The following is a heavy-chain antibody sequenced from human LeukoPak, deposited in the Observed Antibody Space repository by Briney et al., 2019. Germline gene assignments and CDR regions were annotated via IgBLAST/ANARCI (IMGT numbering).Heavy chain of an antibody. CDR1: GYTFTSHY. CDR3: ARGRLRGPDAFDI. J-gene: IGHJ3*02. Sequence: ASVKVSCKASGYTFTSHYMHWVRQAPGQGLEWMGVINPTGDTTRYAQKFQGRVTMTRDMSTSTDYMELSSLRSEDTAVYYCARGRLRGPDAFDIWGQGTMVTVSS. CDR2: INPTGDTT. V-gene: IGHV1-46*01. D-gene: IGHD3-10*01.